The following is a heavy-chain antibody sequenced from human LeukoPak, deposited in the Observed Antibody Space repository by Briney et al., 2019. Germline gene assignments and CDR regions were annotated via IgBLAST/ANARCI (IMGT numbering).Heavy chain of an antibody. D-gene: IGHD1-26*01. V-gene: IGHV3-23*01. CDR2: ISGSAGST. CDR1: GFTFSSYA. Sequence: SGGSLRLSCAASGFTFSSYAMSWVRQAPGKGLEWDSGISGSAGSTYYADSVKGRFTISRDNSKNTLYLQMNSLRAEDTTVYYCAKDGGWELSSKDAFDIWGQGTMVTVSS. J-gene: IGHJ3*02. CDR3: AKDGGWELSSKDAFDI.